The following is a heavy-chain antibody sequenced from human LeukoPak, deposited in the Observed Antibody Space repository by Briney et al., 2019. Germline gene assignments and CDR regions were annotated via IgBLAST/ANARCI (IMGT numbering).Heavy chain of an antibody. CDR3: AREREILQPFDY. D-gene: IGHD1-26*01. V-gene: IGHV1-46*01. J-gene: IGHJ4*02. Sequence: ASVKVSCKASGYTFTSYYMHWVRQAPGQGLEWMGIINPSGGSTSYAQKFQGRVTMTRDMSTSTVYMELSSLRSEDTAVYYCAREREILQPFDYWGQGTLSPSPQ. CDR2: INPSGGST. CDR1: GYTFTSYY.